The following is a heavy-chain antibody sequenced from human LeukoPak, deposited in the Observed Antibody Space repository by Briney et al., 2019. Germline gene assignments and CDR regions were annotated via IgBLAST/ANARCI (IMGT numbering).Heavy chain of an antibody. CDR2: ISSNGGST. Sequence: GGSLRLSCSASGFTCSSYAMHWVRQAPGKGLEYVSAISSNGGSTYYADSVKGRFTISRDNSKNTLYLQMSSLRAEDTAVYYCVKDNVQYYYDSSGRFDYWGQGTLVTVSS. CDR1: GFTCSSYA. CDR3: VKDNVQYYYDSSGRFDY. D-gene: IGHD3-22*01. J-gene: IGHJ4*02. V-gene: IGHV3-64D*09.